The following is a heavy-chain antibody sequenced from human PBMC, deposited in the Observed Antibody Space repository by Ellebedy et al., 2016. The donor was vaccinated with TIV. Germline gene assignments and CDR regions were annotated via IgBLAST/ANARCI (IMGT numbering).Heavy chain of an antibody. CDR3: TTVYRYNYDSV. CDR2: IKSKTDGGAA. D-gene: IGHD5-18*01. J-gene: IGHJ4*02. CDR1: GFTFSNAW. V-gene: IGHV3-15*01. Sequence: LSLTCAASGFTFSNAWMNWVRPAPGKGLEWVGRIKSKTDGGAADYAAPVKGRFTISRDDSKNTLYLQMNSLKTEDTDVYFCTTVYRYNYDSVWGQGTLVTVSS.